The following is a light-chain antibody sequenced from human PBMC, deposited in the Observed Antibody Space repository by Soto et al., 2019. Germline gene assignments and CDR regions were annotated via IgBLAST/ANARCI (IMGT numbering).Light chain of an antibody. J-gene: IGKJ4*01. V-gene: IGKV1-27*01. CDR3: QKYNSAPLT. CDR1: LPISNY. CDR2: AAS. Sequence: IQMTQSPSSLSTSVGDRVSITCRALLPISNYLAWYQQKPGKIPNRLIYAASTLQAGVPSRFSGSGSGTDFTLTISSLQPEDVAAYYCQKYNSAPLTFGGGTKVDIK.